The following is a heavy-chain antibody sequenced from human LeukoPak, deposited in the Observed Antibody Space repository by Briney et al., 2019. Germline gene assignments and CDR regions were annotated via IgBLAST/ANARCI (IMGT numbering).Heavy chain of an antibody. CDR2: ISSSSSSI. V-gene: IGHV3-21*04. J-gene: IGHJ4*02. D-gene: IGHD2-2*01. CDR3: ARVPLSSSTNYYFDC. Sequence: KTGGSLRLSCAASGFTFSSYTMNWVRQAPGKGLEWVSSISSSSSSIYYADSVKGRFTISRDNTKNSLYLQMNSLRAEDTAVYYCARVPLSSSTNYYFDCWGQGTLVTVSS. CDR1: GFTFSSYT.